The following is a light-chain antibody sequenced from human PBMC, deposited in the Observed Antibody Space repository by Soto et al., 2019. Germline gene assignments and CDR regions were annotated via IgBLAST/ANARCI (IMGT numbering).Light chain of an antibody. CDR2: GAS. J-gene: IGKJ1*01. CDR3: QQYGSSPQT. Sequence: PGTLSLSPGERATLSCRASQSVSSSYLAWYQQKPGQAPRLLIYGASSRATGIPDRFSGSGSGTDFTLTISRLEPEDFAVYYCQQYGSSPQTFGQGTKVDIK. V-gene: IGKV3-20*01. CDR1: QSVSSSY.